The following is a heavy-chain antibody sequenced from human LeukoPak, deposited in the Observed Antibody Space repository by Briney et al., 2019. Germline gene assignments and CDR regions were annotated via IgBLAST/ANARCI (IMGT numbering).Heavy chain of an antibody. Sequence: PGGSLRLSCAASGFTFSSYSMNWVRQAPGKGLEWVSYISSSSSTIYYADSVKGRFTISRDNAKNSLYLQMNSLRAEDTAVYYCARAPTELGDFPFDYWGQGTLVTVSS. V-gene: IGHV3-48*04. D-gene: IGHD2-21*02. CDR3: ARAPTELGDFPFDY. CDR2: ISSSSSTI. CDR1: GFTFSSYS. J-gene: IGHJ4*02.